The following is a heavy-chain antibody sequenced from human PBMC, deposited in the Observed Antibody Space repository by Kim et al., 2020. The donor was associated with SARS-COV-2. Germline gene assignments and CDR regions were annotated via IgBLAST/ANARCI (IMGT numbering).Heavy chain of an antibody. V-gene: IGHV3-30*18. J-gene: IGHJ4*02. CDR2: ISYDGSNK. CDR3: AKDIPTGCGGDCYPL. D-gene: IGHD2-21*02. Sequence: GGSLRLSCAASGFTFSSYGMHWVRQAPGKGLEWVAVISYDGSNKYYADSVKGRFTISRDNSKNTLYLQMNSLRAEDTAVYYCAKDIPTGCGGDCYPLWGQGTLVTVSS. CDR1: GFTFSSYG.